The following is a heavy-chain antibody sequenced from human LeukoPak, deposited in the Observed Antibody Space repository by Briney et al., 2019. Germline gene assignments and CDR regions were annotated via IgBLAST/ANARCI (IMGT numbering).Heavy chain of an antibody. CDR2: INHSGST. V-gene: IGHV4-34*01. Sequence: PSETLSLTCAVYGGSFSGYYWSWIRQPPGKGLEWIGEINHSGSTNYNPSLKSRVTISVDTSKNQFSLKLSSVTAADTAVYYCASHRVGWFDPWGQGTLVTVSS. D-gene: IGHD1-26*01. CDR3: ASHRVGWFDP. CDR1: GGSFSGYY. J-gene: IGHJ5*02.